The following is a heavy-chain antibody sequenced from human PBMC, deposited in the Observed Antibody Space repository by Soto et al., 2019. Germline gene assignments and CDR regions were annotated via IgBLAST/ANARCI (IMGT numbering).Heavy chain of an antibody. CDR1: GGSISGSY. Sequence: SETLSLTCSVSGGSISGSYWSWIRQSPGKGLEWLGYVYYTGSTNYSPSLRSRVSISVDTSKNEFSLRLSSVTAADTAVYFCARSVAVPGAHTDYWGQGTQVTVSS. D-gene: IGHD6-19*01. V-gene: IGHV4-59*01. CDR3: ARSVAVPGAHTDY. J-gene: IGHJ4*02. CDR2: VYYTGST.